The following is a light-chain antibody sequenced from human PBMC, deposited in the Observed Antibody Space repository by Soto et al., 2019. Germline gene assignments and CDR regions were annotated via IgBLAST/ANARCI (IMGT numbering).Light chain of an antibody. CDR2: EGS. CDR3: CSYAGSSTLV. V-gene: IGLV2-23*01. CDR1: SSDVGSYNL. J-gene: IGLJ1*01. Sequence: QSALTQPASVSGSPGQSITVSCTGTSSDVGSYNLVSWYQQHPGKAPKLMIYEGSKRPSGVSNRFSGSKSGNTASLTISGLQAEDAAYYYCCSYAGSSTLVFGTGTKLTVL.